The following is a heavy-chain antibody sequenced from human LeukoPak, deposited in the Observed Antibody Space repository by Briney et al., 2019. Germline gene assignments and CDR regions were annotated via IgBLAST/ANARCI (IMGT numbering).Heavy chain of an antibody. Sequence: SGPTLVKPTQTLTLTCTFSGFSLTTSGVGVGWIRQPPGKALEWLALINWDDQKVYSPSLQSRLSITKDTSKNQMVLTMTNVDPVDTATYYCAHRRDSSGYQYRYWFAPWGQGTLVTVSS. D-gene: IGHD3-22*01. CDR3: AHRRDSSGYQYRYWFAP. CDR2: INWDDQK. J-gene: IGHJ5*02. CDR1: GFSLTTSGVG. V-gene: IGHV2-5*02.